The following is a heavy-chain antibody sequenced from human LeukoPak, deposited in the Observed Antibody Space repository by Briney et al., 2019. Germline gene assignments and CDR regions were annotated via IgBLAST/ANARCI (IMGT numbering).Heavy chain of an antibody. V-gene: IGHV3-73*01. CDR3: AKERTQTTSFDY. CDR1: GFTFSGSA. J-gene: IGHJ4*02. CDR2: IRSKANSYAT. Sequence: PGGSLRLSCAASGFTFSGSAMHWVRQTSGKGLEWVGRIRSKANSYATAYAASVKGRFTISRDDSKNTAYLQMNSLKTEDTAVYYCAKERTQTTSFDYWGQGTLVTVSS. D-gene: IGHD2/OR15-2a*01.